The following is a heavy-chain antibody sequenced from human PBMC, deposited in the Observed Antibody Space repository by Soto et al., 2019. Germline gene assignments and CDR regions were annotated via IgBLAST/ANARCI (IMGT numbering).Heavy chain of an antibody. CDR2: IYYSGST. CDR1: GGSISSSSYY. Sequence: QLQLQESGPGLVKPSETLSLTCTVSGGSISSSSYYWGWIRQPPGKGLEWIGSIYYSGSTYYNPSLKSRVTISVDTSKNQCSLKLSSVTAADTAVYYCARHPRRQGSGGQIDYWGQGTLVTVSS. J-gene: IGHJ4*02. D-gene: IGHD3-10*01. V-gene: IGHV4-39*01. CDR3: ARHPRRQGSGGQIDY.